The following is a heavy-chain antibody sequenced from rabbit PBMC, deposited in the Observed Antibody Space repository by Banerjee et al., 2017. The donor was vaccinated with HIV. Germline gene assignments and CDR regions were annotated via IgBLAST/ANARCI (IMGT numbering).Heavy chain of an antibody. CDR1: GFDLSSNA. CDR3: ARDLAGVIGWNFNF. V-gene: IGHV1S40*01. CDR2: ANAGSSGTT. Sequence: ESGGGLVKPGGTLTLTCKASGFDLSSNAMCWVRQAPGKGPEWIACANAGSSGTTYYASWAKGRFTISKTSSTTVTLQMTSLTAADTATYFCARDLAGVIGWNFNFWGPGTLVTVS. J-gene: IGHJ4*01. D-gene: IGHD4-1*01.